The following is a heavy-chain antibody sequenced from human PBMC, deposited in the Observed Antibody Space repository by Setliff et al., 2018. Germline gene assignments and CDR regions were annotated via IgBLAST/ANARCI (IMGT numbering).Heavy chain of an antibody. Sequence: PGGSLRLSCAASGFTFSSYSMNWVRQAPGKGLEWVSYISSSSSTIYYADSVKGRFTISRDNAKNSLYLQMNSLRAEDTAVYYCARGGLNEGWGSYRFEGYYYYGMDVWGQGTTVTVSS. J-gene: IGHJ6*02. CDR3: ARGGLNEGWGSYRFEGYYYYGMDV. D-gene: IGHD3-16*02. CDR1: GFTFSSYS. V-gene: IGHV3-48*01. CDR2: ISSSSSTI.